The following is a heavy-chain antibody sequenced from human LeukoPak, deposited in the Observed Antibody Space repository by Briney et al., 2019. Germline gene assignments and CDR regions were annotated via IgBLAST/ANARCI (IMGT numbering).Heavy chain of an antibody. D-gene: IGHD2-2*01. Sequence: GESLKIACKVSGYKFTKYWIGWVRQKPGQGLEWMGIIYPDDSDTTYSPSFQGQVTISADKAITTSYLQWSSLQASDTAIYYFARAGEAAYHENYYFDYWGRGALVTVSS. CDR3: ARAGEAAYHENYYFDY. CDR1: GYKFTKYW. CDR2: IYPDDSDT. J-gene: IGHJ4*02. V-gene: IGHV5-51*01.